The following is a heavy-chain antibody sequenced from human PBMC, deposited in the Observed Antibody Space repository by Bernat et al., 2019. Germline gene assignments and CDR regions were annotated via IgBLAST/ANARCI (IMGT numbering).Heavy chain of an antibody. D-gene: IGHD2-8*02. CDR3: ARGRGQDRARRCTGGVCYPGSSSRYLNP. CDR2: INHSGST. CDR1: GGSFSGYY. J-gene: IGHJ5*02. Sequence: QVQLQQWGAGLLKPSETLSLTCAVYGGSFSGYYWSWIRQPPGKGLEWIGEINHSGSTNYNPSLKSRVTISVDTSKNQFSLRLSAVTAADTAVYYCARGRGQDRARRCTGGVCYPGSSSRYLNPWGQGTLVTVSS. V-gene: IGHV4-34*01.